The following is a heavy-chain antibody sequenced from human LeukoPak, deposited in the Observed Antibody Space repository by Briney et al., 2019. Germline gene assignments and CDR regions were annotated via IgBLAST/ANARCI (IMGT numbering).Heavy chain of an antibody. Sequence: SETLSLTCTVSGGSISSYYWSWIRQPPGKGLEWIGYIYYSGSTNYNPSLKSRVTISVDTSKNQFSLKLSSVTAADTAVYYCARGEGSGSYYRFDYWGQGTLVTVSS. CDR3: ARGEGSGSYYRFDY. CDR2: IYYSGST. CDR1: GGSISSYY. J-gene: IGHJ4*02. D-gene: IGHD3-10*01. V-gene: IGHV4-59*01.